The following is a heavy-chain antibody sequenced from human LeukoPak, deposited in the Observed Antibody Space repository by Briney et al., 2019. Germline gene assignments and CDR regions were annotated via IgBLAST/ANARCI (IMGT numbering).Heavy chain of an antibody. Sequence: GGSLRLSCAASGFTFTSYWMSWVRQAPGKGLEWVATIKPDGSAQYYVDSVKGRFTISRDNAKNSLFLQINSLRAEDTAVYYCANGGTYSSGPWGQGTLVTVSS. J-gene: IGHJ5*02. D-gene: IGHD3-22*01. V-gene: IGHV3-7*01. CDR1: GFTFTSYW. CDR3: ANGGTYSSGP. CDR2: IKPDGSAQ.